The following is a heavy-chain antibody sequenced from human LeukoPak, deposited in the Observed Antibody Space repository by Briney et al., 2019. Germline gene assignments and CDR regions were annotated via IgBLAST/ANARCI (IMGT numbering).Heavy chain of an antibody. V-gene: IGHV3-23*01. CDR2: ISGGGVST. Sequence: GGSLRLSCAASGFTFSSYAMSWVRQAPGKGLEWVSAISGGGVSTYYADSVKGRFTISRDNSKNTLYLQMNSLRAEDTAVYYCAKDIGYCSGGSCYGQNDPFDYWGQGTLVTVSS. D-gene: IGHD2-15*01. CDR3: AKDIGYCSGGSCYGQNDPFDY. CDR1: GFTFSSYA. J-gene: IGHJ4*02.